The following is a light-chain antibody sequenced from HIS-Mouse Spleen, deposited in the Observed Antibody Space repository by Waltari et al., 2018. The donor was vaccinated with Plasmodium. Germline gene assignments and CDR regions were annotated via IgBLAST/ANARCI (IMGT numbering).Light chain of an antibody. Sequence: EIVMTQSTATLSVSPGERATLSCRASQRVSSNLAWYQQKPGQAPRLLIYGASTRATGIPARFSGSGSGTEFTLTISSLQAEDFAVYYCQQYKNWSFTFGPGTKVDIK. J-gene: IGKJ3*01. CDR1: QRVSSN. V-gene: IGKV3-15*01. CDR3: QQYKNWSFT. CDR2: GAS.